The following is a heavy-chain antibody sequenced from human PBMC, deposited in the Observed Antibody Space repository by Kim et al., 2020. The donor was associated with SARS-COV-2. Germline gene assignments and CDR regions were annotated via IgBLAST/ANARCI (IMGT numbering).Heavy chain of an antibody. Sequence: SETLSLTCTVSGGSISSGDYYWSWIRQPPGKGLEWIGYIYYSGSTYYNPSLKSRVTISVDTSKNQFSLKLSSVTAADTAVYYCARDHVVVVPAAVYYYYGMDVWGQGTTVTVSS. CDR2: IYYSGST. D-gene: IGHD2-2*01. J-gene: IGHJ6*02. CDR1: GGSISSGDYY. CDR3: ARDHVVVVPAAVYYYYGMDV. V-gene: IGHV4-30-4*01.